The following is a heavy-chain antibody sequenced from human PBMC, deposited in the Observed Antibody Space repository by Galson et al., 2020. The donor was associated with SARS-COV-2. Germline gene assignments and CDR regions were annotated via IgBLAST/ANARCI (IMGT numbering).Heavy chain of an antibody. D-gene: IGHD3-9*01. Sequence: SQTLSLTCTVSGPSIISGDYYWTWIRQPPGKGLEWIGYIYYSGSTQFHPSLKSRLSMSVDTSKNQFSLKLNSVTAADTAVYYCARDRYDSLIVRRRYLEWWGLGILVTVSS. CDR3: ARDRYDSLIVRRRYLEW. V-gene: IGHV4-30-4*01. J-gene: IGHJ4*02. CDR1: GPSIISGDYY. CDR2: IYYSGST.